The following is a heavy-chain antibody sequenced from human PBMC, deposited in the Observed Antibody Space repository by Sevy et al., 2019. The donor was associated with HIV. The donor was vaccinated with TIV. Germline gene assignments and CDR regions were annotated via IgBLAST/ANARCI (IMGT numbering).Heavy chain of an antibody. CDR1: GFRFIDYS. J-gene: IGHJ4*02. Sequence: GGSLRLSCAASGFRFIDYSMYWVRQAPGKGLEWVAVISYDGRNNKYNVDSVKVRLTISKDNSKNTLFLQMNSLRAEDSAIYYCARDRGEILHSTFDYWGQGTLVTVSS. V-gene: IGHV3-30*14. D-gene: IGHD3-16*01. CDR2: ISYDGRNNK. CDR3: ARDRGEILHSTFDY.